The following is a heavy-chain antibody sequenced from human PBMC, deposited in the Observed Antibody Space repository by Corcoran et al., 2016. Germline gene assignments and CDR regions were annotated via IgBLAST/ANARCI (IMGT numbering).Heavy chain of an antibody. Sequence: QVQLQQWGAGLLKPSETLSLTCAVYGGSFSGYYWSWIRQPPGKGLEWIGEINHSGSTNYNPSLKSRVTISVDTSKNQFSLKLSSVTAADTAVYYCARVYPWDYYYGMDVWGPGTTVTVSS. CDR1: GGSFSGYY. J-gene: IGHJ6*02. V-gene: IGHV4-34*01. D-gene: IGHD3-16*01. CDR2: INHSGST. CDR3: ARVYPWDYYYGMDV.